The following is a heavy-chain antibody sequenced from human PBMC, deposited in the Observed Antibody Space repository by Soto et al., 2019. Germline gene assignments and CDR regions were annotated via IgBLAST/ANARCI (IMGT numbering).Heavy chain of an antibody. CDR1: GFSFDIYQ. Sequence: GGSLRLSCATSGFSFDIYQMNWVRQAPGKGLEWVASISTNSAYIFYADSVKGRFTISRDNAKNSLYLQMNNLRVDDTGTYYCATDRGWEPWGPGTLVTVSS. CDR2: ISTNSAYI. CDR3: ATDRGWEP. J-gene: IGHJ5*02. D-gene: IGHD1-26*01. V-gene: IGHV3-21*03.